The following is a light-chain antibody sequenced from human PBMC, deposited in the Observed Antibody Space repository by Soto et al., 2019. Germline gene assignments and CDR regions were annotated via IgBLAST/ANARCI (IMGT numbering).Light chain of an antibody. Sequence: QPASVSGSPGQSITISCTGTSSDVGGYDYVSWYQQHPGKAPKLIIYEVINRPSGVSNRFSGSKSGNTASLTISGLQAEDEADYYCSSYSSGSTLGDVFGTGTKLTVL. CDR1: SSDVGGYDY. CDR3: SSYSSGSTLGDV. V-gene: IGLV2-14*01. CDR2: EVI. J-gene: IGLJ1*01.